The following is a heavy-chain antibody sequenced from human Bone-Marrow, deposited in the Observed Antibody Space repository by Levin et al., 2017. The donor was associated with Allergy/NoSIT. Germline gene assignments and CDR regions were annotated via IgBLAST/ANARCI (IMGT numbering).Heavy chain of an antibody. CDR3: ARMLDWIFES. J-gene: IGHJ4*02. D-gene: IGHD1-1*01. Sequence: SQTLSLTCAISGDRVSNTMATWNWIRQSPSRGLEWLGRTYYRSIWYNDYAVSVSSRITITPDTSKNQFSLHLNSVTPEDTAVYFCARMLDWIFESWGQGTLVTVSS. CDR2: TYYRSIWYN. CDR1: GDRVSNTMAT. V-gene: IGHV6-1*01.